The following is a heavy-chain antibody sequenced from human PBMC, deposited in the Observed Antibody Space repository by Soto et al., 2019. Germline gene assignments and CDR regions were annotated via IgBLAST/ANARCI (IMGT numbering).Heavy chain of an antibody. J-gene: IGHJ4*02. CDR3: ARFEGDILTGYLYYFDY. CDR2: ISSSSSYT. D-gene: IGHD3-9*01. Sequence: PGGSLRLSCAASGFTFSDYYMSWIRQAPGKGLEWVSYISSSSSYTNYADSVKGRFTISRDNAKNSLYLQMNSLRAEDTAVYYCARFEGDILTGYLYYFDYGGQGTLVTVSS. V-gene: IGHV3-11*06. CDR1: GFTFSDYY.